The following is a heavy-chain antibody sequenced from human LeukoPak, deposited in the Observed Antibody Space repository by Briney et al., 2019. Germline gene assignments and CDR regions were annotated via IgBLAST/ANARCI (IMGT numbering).Heavy chain of an antibody. CDR3: ARDRHYYDSSGYYFDY. CDR1: GGSMSSYY. J-gene: IGHJ4*02. D-gene: IGHD3-22*01. CDR2: IYYSGST. Sequence: PSETLSLTCTVSGGSMSSYYWSWIRQPPGKGLEWIGYIYYSGSTNYNPSLKSRVTISVDTSKNQFSLKLSSVTAADTAVYYCARDRHYYDSSGYYFDYWGQGTLVTVSS. V-gene: IGHV4-59*01.